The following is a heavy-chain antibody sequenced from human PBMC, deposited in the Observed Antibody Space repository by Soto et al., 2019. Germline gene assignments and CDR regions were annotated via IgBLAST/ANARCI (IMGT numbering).Heavy chain of an antibody. CDR2: IWYDGSNK. CDR3: AREEIGAYSSSSYYYYYYMDV. V-gene: IGHV3-33*01. D-gene: IGHD6-6*01. CDR1: GFTFSSYG. Sequence: QVQLVESGGGVVQPGRSLRLSCAASGFTFSSYGMHWVRQAPGKGLEWVAVIWYDGSNKYYADSVKGRFTISRDNYKNKLYLQMNSLRAEDTAVYYCAREEIGAYSSSSYYYYYYMDVWGKGPTVTVSS. J-gene: IGHJ6*03.